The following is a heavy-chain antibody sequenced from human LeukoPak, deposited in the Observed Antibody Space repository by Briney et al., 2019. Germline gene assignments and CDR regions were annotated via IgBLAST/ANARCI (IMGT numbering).Heavy chain of an antibody. CDR1: GYTFTGYY. D-gene: IGHD6-13*01. J-gene: IGHJ4*02. Sequence: GASVKVSCKASGYTFTGYYMHWVRQAPGQGLEWMGWINPNSGGTNYAQKFQGRVTMTRDTSISTDYMELSSLRSDDTAVYYCARGPPPNIASTGWGTGTCFDYWGQGTLVTVSS. CDR2: INPNSGGT. V-gene: IGHV1-2*02. CDR3: ARGPPPNIASTGWGTGTCFDY.